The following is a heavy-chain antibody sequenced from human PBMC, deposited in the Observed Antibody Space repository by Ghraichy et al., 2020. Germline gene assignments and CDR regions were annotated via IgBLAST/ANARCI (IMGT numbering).Heavy chain of an antibody. CDR1: GFTFSSYA. CDR3: AKGKDGSGWFGY. J-gene: IGHJ4*02. V-gene: IGHV3-23*01. D-gene: IGHD6-19*01. CDR2: ISGSGGST. Sequence: GESLNISCAASGFTFSSYAMSWVRQAPGKGLEWVSAISGSGGSTYYADSVKGRFTISRDNSKNTRYLQMNSLSAEDTAVYYCAKGKDGSGWFGYWGQGTLVTVSS.